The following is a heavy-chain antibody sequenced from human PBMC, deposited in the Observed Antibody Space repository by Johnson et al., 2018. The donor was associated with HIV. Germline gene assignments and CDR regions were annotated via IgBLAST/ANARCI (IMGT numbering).Heavy chain of an antibody. CDR3: ARDGYSSSSFVAFDI. V-gene: IGHV3-66*01. CDR2: IYSGGST. D-gene: IGHD6-6*01. CDR1: GFTVSSNY. J-gene: IGHJ3*02. Sequence: VQLVESGGGVVQPGGSLRLSCAASGFTVSSNYMSWVRQAPGKGLEWVSVIYSGGSTYYADSVKGRFTISRDNSKNTLYLQMNGLRAEDTAVYYCARDGYSSSSFVAFDIWGQGTMVTVSS.